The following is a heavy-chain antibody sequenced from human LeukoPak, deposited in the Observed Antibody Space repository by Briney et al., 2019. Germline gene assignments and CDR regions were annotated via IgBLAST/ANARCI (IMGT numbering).Heavy chain of an antibody. Sequence: GGSLRLSCAASGFTFSYYWMHWVRQAPGQGLAWVSRIEGDWSTTNYADSVKGRFTVSRDNAKNTLYLEMNSLRAEDTAVYYCARVDYYGSGTYYDFWGQGTLVTVSS. V-gene: IGHV3-74*01. CDR2: IEGDWSTT. CDR3: ARVDYYGSGTYYDF. D-gene: IGHD3-10*01. J-gene: IGHJ4*02. CDR1: GFTFSYYW.